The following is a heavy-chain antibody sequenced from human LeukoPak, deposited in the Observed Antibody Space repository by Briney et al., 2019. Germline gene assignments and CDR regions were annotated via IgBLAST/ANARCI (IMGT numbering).Heavy chain of an antibody. CDR2: IKSDGSST. CDR3: ARDPHGGSGSDPHDAFDI. J-gene: IGHJ3*02. CDR1: GFTFSSYW. D-gene: IGHD1-26*01. Sequence: GESLRLSCAAWGFTFSSYWMHWVRQAPGKGLVWVSRIKSDGSSTSYADSVKGRFTISRDNAKNTLYLQMNSLRAEDTAVYYCARDPHGGSGSDPHDAFDIWGQGTMVTVSS. V-gene: IGHV3-74*01.